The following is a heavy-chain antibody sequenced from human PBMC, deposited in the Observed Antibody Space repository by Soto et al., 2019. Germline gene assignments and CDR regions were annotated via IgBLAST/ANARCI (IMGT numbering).Heavy chain of an antibody. D-gene: IGHD6-13*01. CDR1: CGSISSGGYY. J-gene: IGHJ4*02. CDR3: GRDPPGIAAAGHFDY. Sequence: SETLSLTCTVSCGSISSGGYYWSWIRQHPGKGLEWIGYIYYSGSTYYNPSLKSRVTISVDTSKNQFSLKLSSVTAADTAVYYCGRDPPGIAAAGHFDYWGQGTLVT. CDR2: IYYSGST. V-gene: IGHV4-31*03.